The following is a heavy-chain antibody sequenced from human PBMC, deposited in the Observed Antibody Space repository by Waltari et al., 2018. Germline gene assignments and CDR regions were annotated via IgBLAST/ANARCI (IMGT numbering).Heavy chain of an antibody. CDR1: GGSISSGSYY. D-gene: IGHD6-13*01. V-gene: IGHV4-61*02. Sequence: QVQLQESGPGLVKPSQTLSRTCTVSGGSISSGSYYWSWIRQPAGKGLEWIGRIYTRGSTNYNPSLKSRVTISVDTSKNQFSLKLSSVTAADTAVYYCARGGSSWYYFDYWGQGTLVTVSS. CDR3: ARGGSSWYYFDY. CDR2: IYTRGST. J-gene: IGHJ4*02.